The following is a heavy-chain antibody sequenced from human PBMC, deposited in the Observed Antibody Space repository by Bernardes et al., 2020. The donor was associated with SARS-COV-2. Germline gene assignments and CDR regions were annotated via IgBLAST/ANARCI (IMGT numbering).Heavy chain of an antibody. CDR1: GFNLLDYG. J-gene: IGHJ4*02. Sequence: GGFLRPSCAAPGFNLLDYGRSWGRQVSGKGPGGGFRINKSGGTTRYADSAKGRFTIPRDNAKNSLHLQLNSLRGEDTALYYCARGYFYGPFDYWGQGILVTVSS. V-gene: IGHV3-20*04. CDR3: ARGYFYGPFDY. CDR2: INKSGGTT. D-gene: IGHD5-18*01.